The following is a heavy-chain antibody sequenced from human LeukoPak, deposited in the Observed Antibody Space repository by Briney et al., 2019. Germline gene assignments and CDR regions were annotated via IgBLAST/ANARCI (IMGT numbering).Heavy chain of an antibody. CDR2: LSGSGRNI. D-gene: IGHD4-23*01. J-gene: IGHJ6*02. CDR1: GFTLSDYY. V-gene: IGHV3-11*01. Sequence: PGESLRLSCAASGFTLSDYYMSWIRQAPGKGLEWVSNLSGSGRNIYYADSVKGRFTTSRDNAKNTLYLQMNSLSAEDTAVYYCARVRGNLYSQYFYGMDAWGQGTTVTVSS. CDR3: ARVRGNLYSQYFYGMDA.